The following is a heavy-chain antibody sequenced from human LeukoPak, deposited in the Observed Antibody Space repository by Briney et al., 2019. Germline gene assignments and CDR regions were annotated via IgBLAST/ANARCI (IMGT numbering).Heavy chain of an antibody. CDR1: GFTFSAFW. Sequence: GGSLRLSCVASGFTFSAFWMHWVRQTPGKGLMWVSRINSDGSTTNYADSVKGRFTISRDDARNTLFLQMNTLRAEDTAVYYCTRGGSGYRYGYDYWGQGTLVTVSS. D-gene: IGHD5-18*01. CDR2: INSDGSTT. CDR3: TRGGSGYRYGYDY. V-gene: IGHV3-74*01. J-gene: IGHJ4*02.